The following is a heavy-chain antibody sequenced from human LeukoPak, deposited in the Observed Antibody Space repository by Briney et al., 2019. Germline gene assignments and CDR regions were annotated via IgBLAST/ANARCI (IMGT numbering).Heavy chain of an antibody. D-gene: IGHD3-22*01. Sequence: GGSLRLSCVASGFTFTTYWMHWVRQAPGKGLVWVSRINGDGSNSNYADSVKGRFTISRDNAKNSLYLQMNTLRAEDTAVYYCARFGVPDSSGTSFQHWGQGTLVTVPS. V-gene: IGHV3-74*01. CDR1: GFTFTTYW. CDR3: ARFGVPDSSGTSFQH. J-gene: IGHJ1*01. CDR2: INGDGSNS.